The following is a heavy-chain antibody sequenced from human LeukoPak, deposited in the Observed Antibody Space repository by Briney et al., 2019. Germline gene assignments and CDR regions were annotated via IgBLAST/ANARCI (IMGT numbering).Heavy chain of an antibody. CDR3: VYSRGWTNFYYYGMDV. J-gene: IGHJ6*02. Sequence: PSETLSLTCTVSGASISNDFWAWIRQSPGEAPEWIGYIHYSGFTNHNPSLESRVTISRDTSKNQFSLKLRSVTAADTAVYYCVYSRGWTNFYYYGMDVWGQGTTVTVFS. V-gene: IGHV4-59*01. CDR2: IHYSGFT. D-gene: IGHD6-19*01. CDR1: GASISNDF.